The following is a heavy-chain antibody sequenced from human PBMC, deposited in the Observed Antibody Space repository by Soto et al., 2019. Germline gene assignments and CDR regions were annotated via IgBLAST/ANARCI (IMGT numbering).Heavy chain of an antibody. D-gene: IGHD1-26*01. CDR3: AKDRVLASGKDAFDI. J-gene: IGHJ3*02. V-gene: IGHV3-23*01. CDR2: ISGSGGST. CDR1: GFTFSSYA. Sequence: GGSLRLSCAASGFTFSSYAMSWVRQAPGKGLEWVSAISGSGGSTYYADSVKGRFTISRDNSKNTLYLQMNSLRAEDTAVYFCAKDRVLASGKDAFDIWGQGTMVTVSS.